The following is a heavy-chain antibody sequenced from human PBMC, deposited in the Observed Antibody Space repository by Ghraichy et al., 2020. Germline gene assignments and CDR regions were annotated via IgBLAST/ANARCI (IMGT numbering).Heavy chain of an antibody. Sequence: GGSLRLSFAASGFTFSTYEMNWVRQAPGKGLEWVSYISSTGSTIFDADSVKGRFTISRDNAKNSLYLQMNSLRGEDTAVYYCARGAGGTTVIFDYWGQGTLVTVSS. CDR2: ISSTGSTI. J-gene: IGHJ4*02. CDR1: GFTFSTYE. V-gene: IGHV3-48*03. D-gene: IGHD4-17*01. CDR3: ARGAGGTTVIFDY.